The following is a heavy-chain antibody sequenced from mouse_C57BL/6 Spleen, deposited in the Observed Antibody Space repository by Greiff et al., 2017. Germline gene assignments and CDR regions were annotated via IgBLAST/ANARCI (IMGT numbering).Heavy chain of an antibody. CDR3: ARGLGYGTLAY. D-gene: IGHD6-5*01. V-gene: IGHV5-17*01. Sequence: EVQLQESGGGLVKPGGSLKLSCAASGFTFSDYGMHWVRQAPEKGLEWVAYISSGSSTIYYADTVKGRFTISRDNAKNTLFLQMTSLRSEDTAMYYCARGLGYGTLAYWGQGTLVTVSA. CDR2: ISSGSSTI. J-gene: IGHJ3*01. CDR1: GFTFSDYG.